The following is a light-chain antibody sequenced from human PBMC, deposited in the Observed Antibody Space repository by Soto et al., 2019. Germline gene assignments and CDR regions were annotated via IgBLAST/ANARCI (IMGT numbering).Light chain of an antibody. CDR1: QSVSSN. CDR3: QKYNVWPLT. V-gene: IGKV3-15*01. Sequence: EIVMTQSPATLSVSPGERATLSCRASQSVSSNLAWYQQKPGQTPKLLIYVASTRATGIPARFSGSGSGTEFTLTISSLQSEDFAVYYCQKYNVWPLTIGGGTKVEIK. CDR2: VAS. J-gene: IGKJ4*01.